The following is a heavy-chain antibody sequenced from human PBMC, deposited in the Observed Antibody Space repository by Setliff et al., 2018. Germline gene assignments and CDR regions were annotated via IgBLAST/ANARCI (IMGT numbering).Heavy chain of an antibody. CDR3: ARGSFPYDNSGFDY. CDR1: GDSISDYF. Sequence: PSETLSLTCTVSGDSISDYFWTWIRQSAGKGLEWIGRLYIGGTTTYNPSLRRRVTMSADTSKNQFSLKMNSVTAADTAVYYCARGSFPYDNSGFDYWGQGTLVTVSS. J-gene: IGHJ4*02. V-gene: IGHV4-4*07. D-gene: IGHD3-22*01. CDR2: LYIGGTT.